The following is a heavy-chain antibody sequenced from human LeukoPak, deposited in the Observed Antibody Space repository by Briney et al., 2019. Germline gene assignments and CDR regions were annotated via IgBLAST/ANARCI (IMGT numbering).Heavy chain of an antibody. V-gene: IGHV4-61*05. Sequence: SETLSLTCTVSGGSISSSSYYWGWIRQPPGKGLEWIGYIYYSGSTNYNPSLKSRVTISVDTSKNQFSLKLSSVTAADTAVYYCARGSTVMGDYWGQGTLVTVSS. J-gene: IGHJ4*02. CDR1: GGSISSSSYY. D-gene: IGHD4-17*01. CDR3: ARGSTVMGDY. CDR2: IYYSGST.